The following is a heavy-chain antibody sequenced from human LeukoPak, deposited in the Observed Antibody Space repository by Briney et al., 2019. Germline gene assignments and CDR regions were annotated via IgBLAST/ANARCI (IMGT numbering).Heavy chain of an antibody. D-gene: IGHD3-22*01. CDR1: GFTFSSFW. J-gene: IGHJ1*01. CDR2: IKSDGST. Sequence: GGSLRLSCAASGFTFSSFWMHWVRQAPGKGLVWVSRIKSDGSTNYADSVKGRFTISRDDAKNTVSLQMNSLRVEDTGVYYCARAPSEIGGYYPEYFRHWGQGTLVTVSS. V-gene: IGHV3-74*01. CDR3: ARAPSEIGGYYPEYFRH.